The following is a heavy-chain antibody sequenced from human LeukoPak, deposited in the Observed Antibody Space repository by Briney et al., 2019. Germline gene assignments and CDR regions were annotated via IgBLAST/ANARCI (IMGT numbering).Heavy chain of an antibody. J-gene: IGHJ5*02. CDR1: GFTFSSYE. CDR3: AGVYCSGGSCYSGWFDP. D-gene: IGHD2-15*01. Sequence: PGGSLRLSCAASGFTFSSYEMNWVRQAPGKGLEWVSYISSSGSTIYYADSVKGRFTIPRDNAKNSLYLQMNSLRAEDTAVYYCAGVYCSGGSCYSGWFDPWAREPWSPSPQ. V-gene: IGHV3-48*03. CDR2: ISSSGSTI.